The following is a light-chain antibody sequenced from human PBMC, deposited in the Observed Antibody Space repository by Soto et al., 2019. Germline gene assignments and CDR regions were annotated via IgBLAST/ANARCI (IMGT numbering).Light chain of an antibody. J-gene: IGLJ1*01. CDR2: EGS. CDR1: SSDVGTSNL. CDR3: FSYAGSPTSYV. Sequence: QSVLTQPASVSGSPGQSITFSCTIASSDVGTSNLVSWYQQHPGKAPKFMIYEGSKRPSGVSDRFSASQSGNTASLTISGIQAEEEADYYCFSYAGSPTSYVFGTGTKVTVL. V-gene: IGLV2-23*01.